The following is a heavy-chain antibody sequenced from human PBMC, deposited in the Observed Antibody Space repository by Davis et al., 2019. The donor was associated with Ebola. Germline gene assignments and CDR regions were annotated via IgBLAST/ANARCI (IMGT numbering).Heavy chain of an antibody. CDR2: IKQDGSEK. V-gene: IGHV3-7*03. CDR3: AREGDCHFDY. D-gene: IGHD2-21*01. CDR1: GFTFSSYW. J-gene: IGHJ4*02. Sequence: GESLKISCAASGFTFSSYWMSWVRQAPGKGLEWVANIKQDGSEKYYVDSVKGRFTISRDNAKNSLYLQMNSLRAEDTAVYYCAREGDCHFDYWGQGTLVTVSS.